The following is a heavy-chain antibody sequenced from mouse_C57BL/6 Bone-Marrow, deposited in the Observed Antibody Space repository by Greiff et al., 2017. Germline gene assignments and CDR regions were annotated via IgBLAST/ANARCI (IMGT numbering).Heavy chain of an antibody. V-gene: IGHV1-64*01. CDR2: IHPYSGST. CDR1: GYTFTSYW. J-gene: IGHJ3*01. Sequence: QVQLQQPGAELVKPGASVKLSCKASGYTFTSYWMHWVKQRPGQGLEWIGMIHPYSGSTNYNEKFKSKATLTVDKSSSTAYMQLSSLTSEDSAVYYCAGSGGSGLCADWGKGTLVTVSA. CDR3: AGSGGSGLCAD. D-gene: IGHD1-1*01.